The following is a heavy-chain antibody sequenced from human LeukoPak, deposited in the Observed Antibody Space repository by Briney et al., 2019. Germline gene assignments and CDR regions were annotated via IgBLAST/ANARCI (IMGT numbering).Heavy chain of an antibody. D-gene: IGHD3-9*01. CDR3: ARTYYDILTGYNPYFDY. J-gene: IGHJ4*02. CDR1: GFTFSSYS. CDR2: ISSSSSYI. V-gene: IGHV3-21*01. Sequence: PGGSLRLSCAASGFTFSSYSMNWVRQAPGKGLECVSSISSSSSYIYYADSVKGRFTISRDNAKNSLYLQMNSLRAEDTAVYYCARTYYDILTGYNPYFDYWGQGILVTVSS.